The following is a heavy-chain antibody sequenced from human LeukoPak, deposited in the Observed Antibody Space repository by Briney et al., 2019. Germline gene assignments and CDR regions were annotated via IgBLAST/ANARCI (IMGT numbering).Heavy chain of an antibody. CDR3: ANDKLGYCSSTSCV. J-gene: IGHJ4*02. CDR2: ISGSGGST. V-gene: IGHV3-23*01. Sequence: GGSLRLSCAASGFTFSSYGMHWVRQAPGKGLEWVSAISGSGGSTYYADSVKGRFTISRDNSKNTLYLQMNSLRAEDTAVYYCANDKLGYCSSTSCVWGQGTLVTVSS. CDR1: GFTFSSYG. D-gene: IGHD2-2*01.